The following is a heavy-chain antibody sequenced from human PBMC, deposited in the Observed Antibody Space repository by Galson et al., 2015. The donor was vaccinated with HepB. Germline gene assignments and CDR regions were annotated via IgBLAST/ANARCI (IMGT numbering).Heavy chain of an antibody. CDR2: ISGSGGST. V-gene: IGHV3-23*01. D-gene: IGHD5-12*01. J-gene: IGHJ4*02. CDR1: GFTSSSYA. Sequence: SLRLSCAASGFTSSSYAMSWVRQAPGKGLEWVSAISGSGGSTYYADSVKGRFTISRDNSKNTLYLQMNGLRAEDTAVYYCAKDPDITPNDYWGQGTLVTVSS. CDR3: AKDPDITPNDY.